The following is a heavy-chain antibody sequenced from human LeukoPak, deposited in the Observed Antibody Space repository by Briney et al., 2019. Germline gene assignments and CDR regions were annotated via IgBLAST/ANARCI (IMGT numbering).Heavy chain of an antibody. CDR1: GYTFTSYY. V-gene: IGHV1-2*02. CDR3: ARLTYYYGSGSYTFDY. D-gene: IGHD3-10*01. CDR2: INPNSGGT. Sequence: ASVKVSCKASGYTFTSYYMHWVRQAPGQGLEWMGWINPNSGGTNYAQKFQGRVTMTRDTSISTAYMELSRLRSDDTAVYYCARLTYYYGSGSYTFDYWGQGTLVTVSS. J-gene: IGHJ4*02.